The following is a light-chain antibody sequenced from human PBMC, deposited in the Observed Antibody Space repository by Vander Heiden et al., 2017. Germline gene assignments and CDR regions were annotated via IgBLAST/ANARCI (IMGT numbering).Light chain of an antibody. CDR1: HDINSA. CDR2: AAS. J-gene: IGKJ4*01. V-gene: IGKV1-39*01. Sequence: DIQMTQSPASLPASVGDSVSITCRTIHDINSALNWYQQKPAKAPKLLIYAASSLQSWVPSRFIGSGSATDFTLFISSLQPEDVATYYCQQSYSSPLTFGRGTKVEIK. CDR3: QQSYSSPLT.